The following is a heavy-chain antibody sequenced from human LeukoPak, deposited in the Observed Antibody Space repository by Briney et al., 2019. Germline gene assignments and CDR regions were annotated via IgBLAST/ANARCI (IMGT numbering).Heavy chain of an antibody. J-gene: IGHJ4*02. CDR2: IYHSGST. CDR1: GYSISSGYY. D-gene: IGHD1-7*01. V-gene: IGHV4-38-2*02. Sequence: PSETLSLTCTVSGYSISSGYYWGWIRQPPGKGLEWIGSIYHSGSTYYNPSLKSRVTISVDTSKNQFSLKLSSVTAADTAVYYCASEGTSGRFDYWGQGTLVTVSS. CDR3: ASEGTSGRFDY.